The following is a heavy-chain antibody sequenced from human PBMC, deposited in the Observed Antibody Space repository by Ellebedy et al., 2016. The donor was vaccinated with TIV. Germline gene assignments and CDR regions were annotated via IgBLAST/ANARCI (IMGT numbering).Heavy chain of an antibody. CDR1: GFIFSRYD. J-gene: IGHJ2*01. CDR3: ARVYGSGTFRYFDL. Sequence: GESLKISCAASGFIFSRYDMHWVRQVTGKGLEWVSAIGSAGDTYYPDSVRGRFIISRENAKNSLYLQMNSLRAGDTAVYYCARVYGSGTFRYFDLWGRGTLVTVSS. CDR2: IGSAGDT. V-gene: IGHV3-13*01. D-gene: IGHD3-10*01.